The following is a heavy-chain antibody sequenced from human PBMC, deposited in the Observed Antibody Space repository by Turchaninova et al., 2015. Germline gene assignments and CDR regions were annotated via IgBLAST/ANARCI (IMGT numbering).Heavy chain of an antibody. CDR2: INHSGST. J-gene: IGHJ4*02. D-gene: IGHD5-18*01. CDR3: ARVGLVDTAMFDFDY. Sequence: QVQLQQWGAGVLKPSETLSLTCAASGGSSSGYSGSWLRQPPGKGVEWIGEINHSGSTNYNPSLKRRVTISVDTSKNQFSLKLSSVTAADTAVYYCARVGLVDTAMFDFDYWGQGTLVTVSS. V-gene: IGHV4-34*01. CDR1: GGSSSGYS.